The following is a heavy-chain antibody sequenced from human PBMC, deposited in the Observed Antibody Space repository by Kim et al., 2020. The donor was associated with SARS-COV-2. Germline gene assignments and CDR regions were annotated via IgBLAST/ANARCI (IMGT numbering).Heavy chain of an antibody. J-gene: IGHJ4*02. CDR3: AKGAGAPFFFDY. D-gene: IGHD6-19*01. V-gene: IGHV3-23*01. Sequence: YADSVKGRLTISRDNSKNTLVLKRKNLSAEDTAVYYWAKGAGAPFFFDYWGQGTLVTVSS.